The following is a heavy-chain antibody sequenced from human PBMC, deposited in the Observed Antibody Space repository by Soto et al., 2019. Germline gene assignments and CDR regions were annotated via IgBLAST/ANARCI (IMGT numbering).Heavy chain of an antibody. D-gene: IGHD3-10*01. V-gene: IGHV4-59*08. CDR2: IYYSGST. CDR3: ARLAEDYYGSGSYYMGS. Sequence: SETLSLTCTVSGGSISSYYWSWIRQPPGKGLEWIGYIYYSGSTNYNPSLKSRVTISVDTSKNQFSLKLSSVTAADTAVYYCARLAEDYYGSGSYYMGSWGQGTLVTVSS. CDR1: GGSISSYY. J-gene: IGHJ5*02.